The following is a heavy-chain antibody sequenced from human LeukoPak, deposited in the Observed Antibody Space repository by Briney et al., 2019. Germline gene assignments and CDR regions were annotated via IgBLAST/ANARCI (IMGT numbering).Heavy chain of an antibody. CDR3: ARRPYTSGWYYYFDY. V-gene: IGHV4-39*01. CDR2: IYYSGST. CDR1: GGSIGSSSYY. D-gene: IGHD6-19*01. Sequence: SETLSLTCTVSGGSIGSSSYYWGWIRQPPGKGLEWIGSIYYSGSTYYNPSLKSRVTISVDTSKNQFSLRLSSVTAADTAVYYCARRPYTSGWYYYFDYWGQGTLVTVSS. J-gene: IGHJ4*02.